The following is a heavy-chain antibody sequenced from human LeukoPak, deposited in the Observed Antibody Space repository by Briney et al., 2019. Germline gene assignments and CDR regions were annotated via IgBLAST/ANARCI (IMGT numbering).Heavy chain of an antibody. CDR1: GDSVSSYC. CDR2: ICHSGNT. D-gene: IGHD6-13*01. CDR3: AKVAGTGWFDP. Sequence: SETLSLTCTVSGDSVSSYCWSWIRQPPGKGLEWIGYICHSGNTNYNPSLKSRVTVSVDTSKNQFSLKLSSVTAADTAVYYCAKVAGTGWFDPWGQGPLVIVSS. J-gene: IGHJ5*02. V-gene: IGHV4-59*02.